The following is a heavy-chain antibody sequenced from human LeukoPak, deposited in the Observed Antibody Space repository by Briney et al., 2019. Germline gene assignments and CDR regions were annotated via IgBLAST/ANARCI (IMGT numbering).Heavy chain of an antibody. V-gene: IGHV3-64*01. CDR1: GFTFSSYA. CDR2: ITGNGDST. CDR3: ARGGGYRGYGQDY. D-gene: IGHD5-12*01. J-gene: IGHJ4*02. Sequence: GGSLRLSCAASGFTFSSYAMHRVRQAPGKGLEYVSAITGNGDSTYYANSVKGRFTISRDNSKNTLYLQMGSLRVEDMAVYYCARGGGYRGYGQDYWGQGTLVTVSS.